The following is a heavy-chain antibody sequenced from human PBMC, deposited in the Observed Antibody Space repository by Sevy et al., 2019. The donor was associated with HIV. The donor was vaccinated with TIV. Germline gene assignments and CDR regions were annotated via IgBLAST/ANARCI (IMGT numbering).Heavy chain of an antibody. D-gene: IGHD3-10*01. CDR2: ISSASSYI. CDR1: GFTFNYHF. Sequence: GGSLRLSCAASGFTFNYHFMNWVRQLPGKGLEWVSYISSASSYINYSDSVKGRFTISRDNAKNLVFLEMNYLRTEDTAVYFCARGDYYGSLYYFDYWGQGTLVTVSS. V-gene: IGHV3-21*06. CDR3: ARGDYYGSLYYFDY. J-gene: IGHJ4*02.